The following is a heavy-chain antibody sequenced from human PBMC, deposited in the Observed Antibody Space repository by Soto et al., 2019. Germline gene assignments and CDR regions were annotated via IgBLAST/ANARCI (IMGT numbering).Heavy chain of an antibody. J-gene: IGHJ4*02. D-gene: IGHD2-2*02. CDR3: AKGNTASCYTGLDY. CDR2: ISGIGGTT. V-gene: IGHV3-23*01. CDR1: GFTFSSYA. Sequence: GGSLRLSCAASGFTFSSYAMSWVRQVPGKGLEWVSVISGIGGTTYYADSVKGRFIISRDNSKNTLFLQINSLRAEDTAVYYCAKGNTASCYTGLDYWGQGTLVTVSS.